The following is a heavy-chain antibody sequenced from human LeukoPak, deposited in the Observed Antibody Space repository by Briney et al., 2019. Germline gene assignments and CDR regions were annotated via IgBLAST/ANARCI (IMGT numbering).Heavy chain of an antibody. CDR2: IYYSGST. D-gene: IGHD3-22*01. V-gene: IGHV4-59*08. J-gene: IGHJ6*03. CDR1: GGSISSYY. Sequence: PSETLSLTCTVSGGSISSYYWSWIRQPPGKGLEWIGYIYYSGSTNYNPSLKSRVTISVDTSKNQFSLKLSSVTASDTAVYYCARHESRDYYDSSGLDYYYYYMDVWGKGTTVTVSS. CDR3: ARHESRDYYDSSGLDYYYYYMDV.